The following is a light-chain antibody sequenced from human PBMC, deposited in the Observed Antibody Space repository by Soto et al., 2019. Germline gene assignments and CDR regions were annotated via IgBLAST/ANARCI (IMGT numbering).Light chain of an antibody. CDR3: QQYETSPRA. V-gene: IGKV3-20*01. CDR1: QPLRNNY. Sequence: IVVTQTPGTLSLSPGERATLSCRASQPLRNNYLAWYQQRPGQAPRLLIYDASSRATGIPDRFIGSGSGKDFSLTISRVEPDDFAVYYCQQYETSPRAFGQGTKVEI. J-gene: IGKJ1*01. CDR2: DAS.